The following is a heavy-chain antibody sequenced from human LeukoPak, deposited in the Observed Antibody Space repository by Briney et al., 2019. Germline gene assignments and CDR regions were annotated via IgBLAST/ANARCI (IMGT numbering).Heavy chain of an antibody. V-gene: IGHV5-51*01. D-gene: IGHD3-22*01. CDR2: IYPGDSDI. J-gene: IGHJ4*02. CDR1: GYRFTNYW. Sequence: GASLQISCKGSGYRFTNYWIGWVRQMPGKGLELMGSIYPGDSDIRYSPSFQGQVTISADKSFTTAYLQWRSLKASDTAIYYCTRQGVYYSDSSAFYYGGQGTRVTVSS. CDR3: TRQGVYYSDSSAFYY.